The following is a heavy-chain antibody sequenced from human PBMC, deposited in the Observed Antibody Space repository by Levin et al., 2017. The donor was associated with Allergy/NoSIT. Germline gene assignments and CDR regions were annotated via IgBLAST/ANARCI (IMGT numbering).Heavy chain of an antibody. CDR1: GFTFSSYW. CDR3: ARDLGDGSGLFADTFDL. Sequence: TGGSLRLSCAASGFTFSSYWMHWVRQAPGTGLVWVSRINTDGSSTAYADSVKGRFTISRDNAKNTLYLQVNSLRADDTAMYFCARDLGDGSGLFADTFDLWGQGTMVTVSS. J-gene: IGHJ3*01. V-gene: IGHV3-74*01. D-gene: IGHD6-19*01. CDR2: INTDGSST.